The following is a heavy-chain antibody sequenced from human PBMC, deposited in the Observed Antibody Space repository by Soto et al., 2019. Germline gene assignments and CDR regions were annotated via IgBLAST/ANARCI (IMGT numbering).Heavy chain of an antibody. CDR1: GFTFSSYG. CDR2: IWYDGSNK. J-gene: IGHJ3*02. CDR3: ARHGIAARHDAFDI. V-gene: IGHV3-33*01. Sequence: QVQLVESGGGVVQPGRSLRLSCAASGFTFSSYGMHWVRQAPGKGLEWVAVIWYDGSNKYYADSVKGRFTISRDNSKNTLYLQMKSLRAEDTAVYYCARHGIAARHDAFDIWGQWTMVTVSS. D-gene: IGHD6-6*01.